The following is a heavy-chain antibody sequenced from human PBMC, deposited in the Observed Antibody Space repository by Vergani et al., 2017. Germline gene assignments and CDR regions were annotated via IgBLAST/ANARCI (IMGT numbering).Heavy chain of an antibody. CDR1: GGTFSSYA. Sequence: QVQLVQSGAEVKKPGSSVKVSCKASGGTFSSYAISWVRQAPGQGLEWMGRIIPIFGTANYAQKFQGRVTITADESTSTAYMELRSLSSEDTAVYYWARTIAAGTAGAYSSGWIPFAYWGQGTLVTVSS. CDR3: ARTIAAGTAGAYSSGWIPFAY. CDR2: IIPIFGTA. D-gene: IGHD6-19*01. V-gene: IGHV1-69*13. J-gene: IGHJ4*02.